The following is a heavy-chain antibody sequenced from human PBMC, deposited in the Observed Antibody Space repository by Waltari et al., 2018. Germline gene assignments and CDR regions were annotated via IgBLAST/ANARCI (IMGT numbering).Heavy chain of an antibody. CDR3: ARERQQLETGQGFFDY. CDR2: IYTSGST. J-gene: IGHJ4*02. D-gene: IGHD6-13*01. Sequence: QVQLQESGPGLVKPSETLSLTCTVSGGSISSYSWSWIRQHAGKGLEWIGRIYTSGSTNYSPALNSGVTMSVDTSKNQFSLKLSSVTAADTAVYYCARERQQLETGQGFFDYWGQGTLVTVSS. V-gene: IGHV4-4*07. CDR1: GGSISSYS.